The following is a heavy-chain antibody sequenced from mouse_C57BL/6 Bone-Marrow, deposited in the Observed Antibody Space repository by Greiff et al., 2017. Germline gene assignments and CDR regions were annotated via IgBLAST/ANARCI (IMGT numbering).Heavy chain of an antibody. CDR3: ARSLGRFPFAY. D-gene: IGHD4-1*01. CDR2: IYPGDGDT. J-gene: IGHJ3*01. Sequence: QVQLQQSGAELVKSGASVKISCKAPGYAFRSYWMNWVKQRPGKGLEWIGQIYPGDGDTNYNGKIKGKATLTADKSASTAYMQLSSLTSEDSAVYFCARSLGRFPFAYWGQGTLVTVSA. V-gene: IGHV1-80*01. CDR1: GYAFRSYW.